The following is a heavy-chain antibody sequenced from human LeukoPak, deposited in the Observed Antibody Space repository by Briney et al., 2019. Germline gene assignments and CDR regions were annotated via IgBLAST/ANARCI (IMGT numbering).Heavy chain of an antibody. Sequence: GESLKISCKGSGYSFSNDWIGWVRQMPGKGLEWMGIIYPGDSDTRYSPSFQGQVTTSADKSISTAYLQWSSLEASDTAMYYCARQGCNGGSCYGYWGQGTLVTVSS. CDR1: GYSFSNDW. D-gene: IGHD2-15*01. CDR3: ARQGCNGGSCYGY. V-gene: IGHV5-51*01. J-gene: IGHJ4*02. CDR2: IYPGDSDT.